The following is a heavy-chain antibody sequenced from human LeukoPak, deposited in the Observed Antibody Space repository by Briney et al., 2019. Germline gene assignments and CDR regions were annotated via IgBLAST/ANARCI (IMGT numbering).Heavy chain of an antibody. CDR3: ARASSGYFDWYPADY. Sequence: GGSLRLSCVASGFSFSTYWMSWVRQAPGKGLEWVANIKQDGSEKYYVDSVKGRFTISRDNAKNSLCLQMNSLRAEDTAVYYCARASSGYFDWYPADYWGQGTLVTVSS. J-gene: IGHJ4*02. D-gene: IGHD3-9*01. CDR2: IKQDGSEK. V-gene: IGHV3-7*01. CDR1: GFSFSTYW.